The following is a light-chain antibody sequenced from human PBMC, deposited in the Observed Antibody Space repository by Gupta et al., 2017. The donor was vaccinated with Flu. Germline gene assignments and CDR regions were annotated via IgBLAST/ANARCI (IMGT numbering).Light chain of an antibody. J-gene: IGKJ1*01. CDR1: QSVSNN. Sequence: EIVMTQSPATLSLSLGERGTLSCRASQSVSNNLAWYQQKPGQAPRLLIYGASTRATGIPARFGGSGSGTEFTLTITSLQSEDLAIYYCQHYNNSPPRTFGQGTKVEI. CDR3: QHYNNSPPRT. V-gene: IGKV3-15*01. CDR2: GAS.